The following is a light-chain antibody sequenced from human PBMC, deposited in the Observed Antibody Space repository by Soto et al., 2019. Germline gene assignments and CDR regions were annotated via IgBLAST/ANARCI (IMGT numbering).Light chain of an antibody. Sequence: EFVLTQSPGTLSLSPGERATLSCRASQSLTNSFMAWYQQKPGQAPRLLIYDTSTRATGVPARFSGSRSGPEFTLTINSLQSEDFAIYYCQPYNNWPLTFGGGTKVDIK. CDR2: DTS. CDR1: QSLTNS. V-gene: IGKV3-15*01. J-gene: IGKJ4*01. CDR3: QPYNNWPLT.